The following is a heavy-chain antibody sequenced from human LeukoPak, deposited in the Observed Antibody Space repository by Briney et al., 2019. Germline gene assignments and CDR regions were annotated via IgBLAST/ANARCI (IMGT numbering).Heavy chain of an antibody. CDR1: GGSISSGDYY. CDR3: ARDRSSGWSIGVDY. D-gene: IGHD6-19*01. CDR2: IYYSGST. V-gene: IGHV4-61*08. Sequence: SETLSLTCTVSGGSISSGDYYWSWIRQPPGKGLEWIGYIYYSGSTNYNPSLKSRVTISVDTSKNQFSLKLSSVTAADTAVYYCARDRSSGWSIGVDYWGQGTLVTVSS. J-gene: IGHJ4*02.